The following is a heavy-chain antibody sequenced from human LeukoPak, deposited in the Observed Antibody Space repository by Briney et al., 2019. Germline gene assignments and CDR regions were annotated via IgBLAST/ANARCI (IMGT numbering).Heavy chain of an antibody. J-gene: IGHJ6*03. V-gene: IGHV4-4*02. CDR3: ARYYYYYMDV. CDR2: IYPTGST. CDR1: GGSISSPNW. Sequence: PSGTLSLTCAVSGGSISSPNWWSWVRQSPEKGLEWIAEIYPTGSTNYNPSLKSRVTISLDKSKNQFSLNLSSVTAADTAIYYCARYYYYYMDVWGKGTTVTVSS.